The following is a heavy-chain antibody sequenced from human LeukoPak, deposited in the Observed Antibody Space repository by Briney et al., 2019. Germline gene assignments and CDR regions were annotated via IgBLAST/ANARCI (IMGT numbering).Heavy chain of an antibody. J-gene: IGHJ3*01. Sequence: PSETLSLTCTVFGGSISSHFWNWIRRPPGKGLEWIGYINYSGSTNSNPSLKSRVTISVATSKNQFSLKLTSVTAADTAVYYCARDSYSSSSEAAFDVWGQGTMVTVSS. CDR1: GGSISSHF. CDR3: ARDSYSSSSEAAFDV. V-gene: IGHV4-59*11. D-gene: IGHD6-6*01. CDR2: INYSGST.